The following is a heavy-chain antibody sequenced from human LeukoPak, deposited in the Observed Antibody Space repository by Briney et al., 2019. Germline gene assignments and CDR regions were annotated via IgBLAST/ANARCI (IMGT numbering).Heavy chain of an antibody. V-gene: IGHV3-21*01. CDR3: ARMRGYCSGDNCYYFDC. CDR2: ISISSSYI. CDR1: GFTFSSYS. J-gene: IGHJ4*02. D-gene: IGHD2-15*01. Sequence: GGSLRLSCAASGFTFSSYSMNWVRQAPGKGLEWVSSISISSSYISYIDSVKGRFTISRDNAKNSLYLQMNNLGAEDTAVYYCARMRGYCSGDNCYYFDCWGQGTLVAVSS.